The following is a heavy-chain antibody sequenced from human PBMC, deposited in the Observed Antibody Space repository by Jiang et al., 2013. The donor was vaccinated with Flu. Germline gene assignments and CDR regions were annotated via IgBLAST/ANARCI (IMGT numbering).Heavy chain of an antibody. CDR2: THYTGTT. D-gene: IGHD2-15*01. J-gene: IGHJ4*02. V-gene: IGHV4-59*11. Sequence: VQLVESGPGLVKPSETLSLTCTVSGGSISGHYWSWIRQPPGKELDWIGYTHYTGTTNYNPSLKSRVTMSIDTSKNQLSLKLTSVTAADTAVYYCARGGWSLDYWGQGILVSVS. CDR3: ARGGWSLDY. CDR1: GGSISGHY.